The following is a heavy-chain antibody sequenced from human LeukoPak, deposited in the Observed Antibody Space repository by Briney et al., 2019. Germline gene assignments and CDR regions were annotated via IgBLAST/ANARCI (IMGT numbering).Heavy chain of an antibody. J-gene: IGHJ2*01. CDR3: ARPTYSSSRYFDL. CDR2: ISSSGSTM. Sequence: GGSLRLSCTASEFTFSNYNMNWVRQAPGKGLEWVSYISSSGSTMYYADSVKGRFTISRDNAKNSLYLQVNDLRAEDTAVYYCARPTYSSSRYFDLWGRGALVTVSS. V-gene: IGHV3-48*04. CDR1: EFTFSNYN. D-gene: IGHD6-6*01.